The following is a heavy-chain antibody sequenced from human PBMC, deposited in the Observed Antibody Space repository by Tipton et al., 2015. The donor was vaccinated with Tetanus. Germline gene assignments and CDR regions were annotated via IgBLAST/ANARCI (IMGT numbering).Heavy chain of an antibody. D-gene: IGHD4-17*01. J-gene: IGHJ4*02. V-gene: IGHV4-34*01. CDR2: INHSGST. CDR3: ATRKYDYGDYLDY. CDR1: GGSFSGYY. Sequence: TLSLTCAVYGGSFSGYYWSWIRQPPGKGLEWIGEINHSGSTNYNPSLKSRVTISVDTSKNQLSLKLSSVTAADTAAYYCATRKYDYGDYLDYWGQGTLVTVSS.